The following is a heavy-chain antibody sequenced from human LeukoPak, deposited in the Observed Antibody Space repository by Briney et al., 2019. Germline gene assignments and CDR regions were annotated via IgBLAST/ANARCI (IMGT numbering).Heavy chain of an antibody. V-gene: IGHV1-2*02. CDR1: GYTFTGYY. Sequence: ASVKVSCKASGYTFTGYYMHWVRQAPGQGLEWMGWINPNSGGTNYAQKFQGRVTMTRDTSISTAYMELSRLRSDDTAVYYCARLQRIAAAHLGNWFDPWGQGTRVTVSS. D-gene: IGHD6-13*01. CDR2: INPNSGGT. J-gene: IGHJ5*02. CDR3: ARLQRIAAAHLGNWFDP.